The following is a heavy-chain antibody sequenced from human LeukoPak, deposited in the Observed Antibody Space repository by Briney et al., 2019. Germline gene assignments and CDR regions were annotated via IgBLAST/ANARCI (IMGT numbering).Heavy chain of an antibody. CDR2: MYYSGNT. V-gene: IGHV4-59*08. Sequence: SETLSLTCNVSGGSISSYHWIWIRQPPGKGREWIGYMYYSGNTNYNPSLKSRVTTSVDTSKNQFSLKLSSVTAADTAVYYCARHTLVGARNAFDIWGQGTMVTVSS. J-gene: IGHJ3*02. CDR3: ARHTLVGARNAFDI. CDR1: GGSISSYH. D-gene: IGHD1-26*01.